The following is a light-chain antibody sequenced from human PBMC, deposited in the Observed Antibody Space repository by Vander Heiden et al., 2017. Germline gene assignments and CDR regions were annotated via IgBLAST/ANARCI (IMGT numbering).Light chain of an antibody. Sequence: HSVLTHPPSVSRAPGLRVTFSCTGSSSSSVASYDVCWYQHLPGPVPKLLIYGDTNRPSGVPDRFSGSKSATSASLAITGLQAEDEADYYCQSFDSSLGGYVFGTGTKVTVL. CDR3: QSFDSSLGGYV. CDR2: GDT. CDR1: SSSSVASYD. V-gene: IGLV1-40*01. J-gene: IGLJ1*01.